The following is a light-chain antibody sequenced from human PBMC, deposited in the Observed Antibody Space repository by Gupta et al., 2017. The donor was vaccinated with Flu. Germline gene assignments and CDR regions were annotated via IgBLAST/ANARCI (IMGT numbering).Light chain of an antibody. CDR3: LQDISYPLT. V-gene: IGKV1D-16*01. CDR1: QSISRW. CDR2: AAS. Sequence: PSSMYASVRDRVTSTCLASQSISRWLDWYQQKPEKAPKLVIYAASSLQSGVPSRFSGSGSGTDLTLTITNLQPEDFATYYCLQDISYPLTFGPGTTVDIK. J-gene: IGKJ3*01.